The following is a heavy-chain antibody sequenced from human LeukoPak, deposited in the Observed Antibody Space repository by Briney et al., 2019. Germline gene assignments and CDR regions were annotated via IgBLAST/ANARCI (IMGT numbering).Heavy chain of an antibody. J-gene: IGHJ6*02. Sequence: GASVKVSCKASGYTFTSYDINWVRQATGQGLEWMGWMNPNSGNTGYAQKFQGRVTMTRNTSISTAYMELSSLRSEDTAVYYCARAADSYGSVWAYYYYGMDVWGQGTTVTVSS. CDR1: GYTFTSYD. CDR2: MNPNSGNT. D-gene: IGHD5-18*01. V-gene: IGHV1-8*01. CDR3: ARAADSYGSVWAYYYYGMDV.